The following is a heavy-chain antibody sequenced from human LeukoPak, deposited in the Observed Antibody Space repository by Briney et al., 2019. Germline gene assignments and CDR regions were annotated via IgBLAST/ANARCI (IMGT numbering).Heavy chain of an antibody. CDR2: IYTSGST. J-gene: IGHJ3*02. D-gene: IGHD3-10*01. V-gene: IGHV4-4*07. CDR1: GGSISSYY. Sequence: PSETLSLTCTVSGGSISSYYWSWIRQPAGKGLEWIGRIYTSGSTNYNPSLKSRVTMSVDTSKNQFSLKLSSVTAADTAVYYCARDKPGELLDDAFDIWGQGTMVTVSS. CDR3: ARDKPGELLDDAFDI.